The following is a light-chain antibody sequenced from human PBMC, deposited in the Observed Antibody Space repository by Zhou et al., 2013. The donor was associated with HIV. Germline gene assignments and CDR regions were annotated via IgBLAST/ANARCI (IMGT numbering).Light chain of an antibody. J-gene: IGKJ5*01. CDR3: QQRSNWPIT. CDR1: QSVSSN. V-gene: IGKV3-11*01. CDR2: DAS. Sequence: EIVLTQSPGSLSLSPGERATLSCRASQSVSSNLAWYQQKPGQAPRLLMYDASNRATDIPARFSGSGSGTDFTLTISSLEPEDIAVYYCQQRSNWPITFGQGTRLEIQ.